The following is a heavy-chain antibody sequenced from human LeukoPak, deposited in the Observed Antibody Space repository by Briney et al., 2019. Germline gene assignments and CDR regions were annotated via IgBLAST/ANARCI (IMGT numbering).Heavy chain of an antibody. J-gene: IGHJ6*03. CDR3: ARGQENYYYYYMDV. CDR1: GGSISSYY. V-gene: IGHV4-59*01. CDR2: IYYSGST. Sequence: SETLSLTCTVSGGSISSYYWSWIRQPPGKGLEWIGYIYYSGSTNYNPSLKSRVTISVDTSKYQFSLKLSSVTAADTAVYYCARGQENYYYYYMDVWGKGTTVTISS.